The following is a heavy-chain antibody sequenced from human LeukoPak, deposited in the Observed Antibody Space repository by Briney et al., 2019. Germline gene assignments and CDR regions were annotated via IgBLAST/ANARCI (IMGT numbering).Heavy chain of an antibody. CDR3: ARKKVEPDRYFDY. CDR2: INTNNGNP. J-gene: IGHJ4*02. Sequence: ASVKVSCKASGGTFSSYAISWVRQAPGQGLEWMGWINTNNGNPTYAQGFTGRFVFSLDTSVSTAYLQISSLKAEDTAVYYCARKKVEPDRYFDYWGQGTLVTVSS. D-gene: IGHD1-14*01. CDR1: GGTFSSYA. V-gene: IGHV7-4-1*02.